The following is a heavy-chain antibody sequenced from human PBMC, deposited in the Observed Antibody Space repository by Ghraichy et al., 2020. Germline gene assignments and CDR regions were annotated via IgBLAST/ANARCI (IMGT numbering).Heavy chain of an antibody. V-gene: IGHV3-23*01. D-gene: IGHD6-19*01. CDR2: IDTSGGTT. CDR1: GFTFSNYA. Sequence: GGSLRLSCAASGFTFSNYAMNWVRQAPGKGLVWVSSIDTSGGTTHYADSVKGRFTITRDNSKNTLYLQMNSLRADDTAVYYCAKDPSFRVAVAGADYWGQGTLVTVSA. CDR3: AKDPSFRVAVAGADY. J-gene: IGHJ4*02.